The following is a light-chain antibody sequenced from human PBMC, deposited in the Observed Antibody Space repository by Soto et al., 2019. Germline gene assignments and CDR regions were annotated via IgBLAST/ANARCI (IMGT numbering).Light chain of an antibody. J-gene: IGLJ1*01. CDR2: DVT. CDR1: SSDIGRYDY. V-gene: IGLV2-14*03. CDR3: TSFTTAYTHV. Sequence: QSVLTQPASVSGSPGQSITVSCTGTSSDIGRYDYVSWYQQHPGKVPKLLIYDVTNRPSGVSSRFSGSKSGNTAYLTISGLQAEDEADYYCTSFTTAYTHVFGTGTKVTVL.